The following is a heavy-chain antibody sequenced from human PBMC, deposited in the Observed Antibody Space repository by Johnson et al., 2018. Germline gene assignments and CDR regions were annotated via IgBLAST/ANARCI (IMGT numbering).Heavy chain of an antibody. V-gene: IGHV3-21*01. CDR1: GFTFNDCS. Sequence: VQLVESGGGLVKPGGSLRLSCVVSGFTFNDCSMNWVRQTPGKGLEWVSSISQSGSAIFYADSVKGRFTISRDNAKNSLYLQMNSRRAGDTAVYYCVRDAPFTNYYSYGMDVWGQGTTVTVSS. J-gene: IGHJ6*02. CDR2: ISQSGSAI. CDR3: VRDAPFTNYYSYGMDV.